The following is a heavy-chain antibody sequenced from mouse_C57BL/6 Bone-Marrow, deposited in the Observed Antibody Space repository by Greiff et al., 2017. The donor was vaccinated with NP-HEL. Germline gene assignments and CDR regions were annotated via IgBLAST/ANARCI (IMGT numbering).Heavy chain of an antibody. D-gene: IGHD1-1*01. Sequence: EVHLVESGGGLVQSGRSLRLSCATSGFNFSDFYMEWVRQAPGKGLEWIAASSNKANDYTTAYSASVKGRFIVSRDTSPSILYLQMNALRAEDTDMYYRSRVAGDLLREWYFEVWGTGNTVSVSS. CDR2: SSNKANDYTT. CDR3: SRVAGDLLREWYFEV. J-gene: IGHJ1*03. CDR1: GFNFSDFY. V-gene: IGHV7-1*01.